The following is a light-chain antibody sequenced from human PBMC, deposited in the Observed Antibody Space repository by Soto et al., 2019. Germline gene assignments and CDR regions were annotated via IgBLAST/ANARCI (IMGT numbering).Light chain of an antibody. J-gene: IGKJ4*01. CDR1: QGISTF. Sequence: DIQMTPSPGSLSASVGDRFTITCLASQGISTFLAWYQQKPGTAPQRLIYAASTLQSGVPSRFSGSGSGTEFTLTISSLQPEDFATYFCQQVNNYPLTFGGGTKVDIK. CDR2: AAS. CDR3: QQVNNYPLT. V-gene: IGKV1-9*01.